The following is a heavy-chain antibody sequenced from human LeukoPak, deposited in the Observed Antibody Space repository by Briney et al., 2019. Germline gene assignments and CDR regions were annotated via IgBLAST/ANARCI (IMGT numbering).Heavy chain of an antibody. D-gene: IGHD6-19*01. CDR2: ISISGANT. CDR1: GFTFSNYA. CDR3: ARGSSGWYEGYYFDY. J-gene: IGHJ4*02. V-gene: IGHV3-23*01. Sequence: GGSLRLSCAASGFTFSNYAMSWVRQAPGKGLEWVSAISISGANTYYADSVRGRFTISRDNSKNTLYLQMNSLRAEDTAVYYCARGSSGWYEGYYFDYWGQGTLVTVSS.